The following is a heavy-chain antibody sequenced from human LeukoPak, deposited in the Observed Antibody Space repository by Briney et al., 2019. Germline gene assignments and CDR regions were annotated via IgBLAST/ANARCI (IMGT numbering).Heavy chain of an antibody. CDR3: ARSQGRITISPFDY. D-gene: IGHD3-3*01. CDR1: GYTFTSYG. J-gene: IGHJ4*02. CDR2: IIPIFGTA. Sequence: SVKVSCKASGYTFTSYGISWVRQAPGQGLEWMGGIIPIFGTANYAQKFQGRVTITADKSTSTAYMELSSLRSEDTAVYYCARSQGRITISPFDYWGQGTLVTVSS. V-gene: IGHV1-69*06.